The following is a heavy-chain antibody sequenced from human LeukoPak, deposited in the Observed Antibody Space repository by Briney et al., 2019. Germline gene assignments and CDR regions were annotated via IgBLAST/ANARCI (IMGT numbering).Heavy chain of an antibody. D-gene: IGHD5-12*01. J-gene: IGHJ3*02. V-gene: IGHV3-48*03. CDR1: GFTFSNYE. CDR2: ISSRGTTL. CDR3: VRERGYSPDI. Sequence: PGGSLRLSCAASGFTFSNYEMLWVRQAPGKGVERVSYISSRGTTLDYADSVKGRFTISRDNAKNSLNLQMNSLRAEDTAVYYCVRERGYSPDIWGQGTMVTVSS.